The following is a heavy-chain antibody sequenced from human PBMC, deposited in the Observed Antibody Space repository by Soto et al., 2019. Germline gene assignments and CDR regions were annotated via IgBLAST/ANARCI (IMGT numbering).Heavy chain of an antibody. CDR2: IIPIFGTA. Sequence: QVQLVQSGAEVKKTGSSVKVSCKASGGTFSSYSINWVRQAPGQGLEWMGEIIPIFGTANYAQKFQGRVAIPADESTVTVYMELSSLRSEDTAVYYCARDGGRHSGGIDYWGQGTLGNVSS. D-gene: IGHD1-26*01. CDR1: GGTFSSYS. CDR3: ARDGGRHSGGIDY. V-gene: IGHV1-69*01. J-gene: IGHJ4*02.